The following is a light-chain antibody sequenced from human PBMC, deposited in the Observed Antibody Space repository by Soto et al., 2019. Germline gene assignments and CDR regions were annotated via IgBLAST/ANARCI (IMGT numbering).Light chain of an antibody. V-gene: IGKV1-12*01. CDR1: QNISTY. CDR3: QQTNSFPLT. Sequence: DIQMTQSPSSVSASVGDIVTFTCRASQNISTYLAWYQQRPGKAPNLLIYAASTLQSGVPSRFSGSGSGTDFSLTISSLQPEDSATYYCQQTNSFPLTFGGGTKVEIK. CDR2: AAS. J-gene: IGKJ4*01.